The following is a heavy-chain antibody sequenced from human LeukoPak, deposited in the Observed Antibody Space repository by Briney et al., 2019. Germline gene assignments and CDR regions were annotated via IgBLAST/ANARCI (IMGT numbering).Heavy chain of an antibody. CDR3: ARDRVRGVIITYNWFDP. CDR1: GFTFSSYW. D-gene: IGHD3-10*01. Sequence: GGSLRLSCAASGFTFSSYWMHWVRQAPGKGLVWVSRINSDGSSTSYADSVKGRFTISRDNAKNTLYLQMNSLRAEDTAVYYCARDRVRGVIITYNWFDPWGQGTLVTVSS. CDR2: INSDGSST. V-gene: IGHV3-74*01. J-gene: IGHJ5*02.